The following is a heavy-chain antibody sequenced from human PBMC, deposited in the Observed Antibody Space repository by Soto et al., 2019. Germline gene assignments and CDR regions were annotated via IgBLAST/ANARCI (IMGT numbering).Heavy chain of an antibody. V-gene: IGHV4-39*01. CDR3: ARQKWEQPKWFDP. Sequence: QLQLQESGPGLVKPSETLSLTCSLSGGSISSTFYYWGWIRQPPGKGLEWIGSIYYSGTTFYNASLKGRVTISVDTSKNQFSLRLTPVTATDTAVYFCARQKWEQPKWFDPWGQGTLVTVSS. CDR2: IYYSGTT. J-gene: IGHJ5*02. D-gene: IGHD1-26*01. CDR1: GGSISSTFYY.